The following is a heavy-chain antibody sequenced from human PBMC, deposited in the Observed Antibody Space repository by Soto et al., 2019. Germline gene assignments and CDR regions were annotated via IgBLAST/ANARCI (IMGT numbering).Heavy chain of an antibody. CDR1: GYTFTSHG. CDR3: ARLLAEGATYRENAFDM. D-gene: IGHD1-26*01. Sequence: QLQLVQSGGEVKTPGASVKVSCTTSGYTFTSHGISWVRQAPGQGLEWMGWISTYNGKTGYAQKVQGRVTMSADTRKSTVYMEVRSLRSDDAAVYYCARLLAEGATYRENAFDMWGQGTNVTVSS. CDR2: ISTYNGKT. J-gene: IGHJ3*02. V-gene: IGHV1-18*01.